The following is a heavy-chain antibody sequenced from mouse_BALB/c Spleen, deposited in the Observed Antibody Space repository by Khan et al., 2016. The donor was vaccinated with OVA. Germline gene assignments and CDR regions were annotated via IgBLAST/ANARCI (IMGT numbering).Heavy chain of an antibody. V-gene: IGHV1-69*02. CDR2: IYPSDSYT. CDR1: GYTFTHYW. Sequence: QVQLQQPGAELVRPGASVKLSCKASGYTFTHYWINWVKQRPGQGLEWIGNIYPSDSYTNYNQKFKDKATLTVDKSSSTAYIQLSSPTSEDSAVXYCTRVGTTVDAMDYWGQGTSVTVSS. J-gene: IGHJ4*01. D-gene: IGHD1-1*01. CDR3: TRVGTTVDAMDY.